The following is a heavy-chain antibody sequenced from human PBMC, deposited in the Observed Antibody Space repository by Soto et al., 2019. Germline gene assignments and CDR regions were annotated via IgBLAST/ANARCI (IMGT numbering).Heavy chain of an antibody. J-gene: IGHJ3*02. Sequence: ASETLSLTCTVSGGSISSSSYYWGWIRQPPGKGLEWIGSIYYSGSTYYNPSLKSRVTISVDTSKNQFSLKLSSVTAADTAVYYCASRLFTFGGVIVTSVLDAFDIWGQGTMVTVSS. CDR3: ASRLFTFGGVIVTSVLDAFDI. D-gene: IGHD3-16*02. CDR2: IYYSGST. CDR1: GGSISSSSYY. V-gene: IGHV4-39*01.